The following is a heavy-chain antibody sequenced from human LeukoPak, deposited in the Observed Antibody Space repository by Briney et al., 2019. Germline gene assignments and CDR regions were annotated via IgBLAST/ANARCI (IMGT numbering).Heavy chain of an antibody. Sequence: GGSLRLSCAASGFTFSSYGMHWVRQAPGKGLEWVAFIRYDGSNKYYADSVKGRFTISRDNSKNTLYLQMNSLRAEDTAVYYCANSAVVVAATLHYWGQGTLVTVSS. J-gene: IGHJ4*02. CDR3: ANSAVVVAATLHY. V-gene: IGHV3-30*02. CDR2: IRYDGSNK. CDR1: GFTFSSYG. D-gene: IGHD2-15*01.